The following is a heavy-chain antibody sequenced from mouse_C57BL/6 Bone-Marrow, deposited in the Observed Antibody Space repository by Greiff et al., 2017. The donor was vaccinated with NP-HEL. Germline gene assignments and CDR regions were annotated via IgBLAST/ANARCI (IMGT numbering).Heavy chain of an antibody. J-gene: IGHJ4*01. D-gene: IGHD2-4*01. Sequence: VQRVESGPGLVAPSQSLSITCTVSGFSLTSYGVDWVRQPPGKGLEWLGVIWGGGSTNYNSALMSRLSISKDNSKSQVFLKMNSQQTDGTAMYYCAKQSYYDYDDAMDYWGQGTSVTVSS. V-gene: IGHV2-9*01. CDR3: AKQSYYDYDDAMDY. CDR2: IWGGGST. CDR1: GFSLTSYG.